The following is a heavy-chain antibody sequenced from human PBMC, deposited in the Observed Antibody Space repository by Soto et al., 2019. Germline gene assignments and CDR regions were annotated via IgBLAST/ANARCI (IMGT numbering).Heavy chain of an antibody. J-gene: IGHJ4*02. Sequence: NPSETLSLTCTVSGGSISSSNWGWIRQPPGKGLEWIGTISYSGSTYYNPSLRSRVTISEDKSKNQFSLKSTSVTAADTAVYFCARLKDYGGTPFDYWGQGTLVTVSS. CDR3: ARLKDYGGTPFDY. CDR1: GGSISSSN. V-gene: IGHV4-39*01. CDR2: ISYSGST. D-gene: IGHD4-17*01.